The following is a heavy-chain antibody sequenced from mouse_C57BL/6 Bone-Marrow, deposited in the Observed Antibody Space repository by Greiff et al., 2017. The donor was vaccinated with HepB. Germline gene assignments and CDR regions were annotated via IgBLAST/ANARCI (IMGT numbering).Heavy chain of an antibody. J-gene: IGHJ4*01. CDR1: GFSFNTYA. D-gene: IGHD2-1*01. Sequence: EAGGGLVQPKGSLKLSCAASGFSFNTYAMNWVRQAPGKGLEWVARIRSKSNNYATYYADSVKDRFTISRDDSESMLYLQMNNLKTEDTAMYYCVHLDYGNYLYAMDYWGQGTSVTVSS. CDR3: VHLDYGNYLYAMDY. CDR2: IRSKSNNYAT. V-gene: IGHV10-1*01.